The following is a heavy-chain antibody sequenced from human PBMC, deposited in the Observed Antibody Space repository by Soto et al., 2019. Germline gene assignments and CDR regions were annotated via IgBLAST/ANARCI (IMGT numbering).Heavy chain of an antibody. V-gene: IGHV3-74*01. CDR2: INSDGSST. CDR1: GFTVRSYW. J-gene: IGHJ3*02. Sequence: GGSLRLSCAASGFTVRSYWMHWVRQAPGKGLGWVSRINSDGSSTSYADSVKGRFTISRDNAKNTLYLQMNSLRAEDTAVYYCAAGEFDAFDIWGQGTMVTVSS. D-gene: IGHD3-10*01. CDR3: AAGEFDAFDI.